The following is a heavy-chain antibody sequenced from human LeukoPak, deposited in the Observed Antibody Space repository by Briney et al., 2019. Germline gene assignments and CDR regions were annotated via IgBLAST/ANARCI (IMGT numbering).Heavy chain of an antibody. CDR2: ISRAGDRT. D-gene: IGHD3-22*01. V-gene: IGHV3-23*01. J-gene: IGHJ4*02. CDR3: AGSSGYYYIHLYYFDY. Sequence: GGSLRLSCVGSGFIFSSYDMGWVRQAPGKGLEWVSSISRAGDRTYYEDSVKGRFTISRDNSKNTLYLQMNSLRAEDTAVYYCAGSSGYYYIHLYYFDYWGQGTLVTVSS. CDR1: GFIFSSYD.